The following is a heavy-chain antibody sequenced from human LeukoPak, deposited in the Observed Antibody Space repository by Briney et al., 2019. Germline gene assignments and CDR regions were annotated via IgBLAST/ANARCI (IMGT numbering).Heavy chain of an antibody. CDR2: ISGSGGST. V-gene: IGHV3-23*01. CDR3: AKTLSIAVAGRPFDY. D-gene: IGHD6-19*01. Sequence: GGSLRLSCAASGFTFSSYAMSWVRQAPGKGLEWVSAISGSGGSTYYADSVKGRFTISKDNSKNTLYLQMNSLRAEETALYYCAKTLSIAVAGRPFDYWGQGTLVTVSS. J-gene: IGHJ4*02. CDR1: GFTFSSYA.